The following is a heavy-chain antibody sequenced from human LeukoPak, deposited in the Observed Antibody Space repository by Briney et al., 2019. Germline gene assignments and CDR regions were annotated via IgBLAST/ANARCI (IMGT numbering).Heavy chain of an antibody. CDR2: MNPNSGNT. CDR1: GYTFTSYD. CDR3: ARGGRGSWYIPYYYYGMDV. Sequence: ASVKVSFKASGYTFTSYDINWVRQPPAQGLEWMGCMNPNSGNTGYAQKFQGRVTMTRNTSISTAYMELSSLRSEDTAVYYCARGGRGSWYIPYYYYGMDVWGQGTTVTVSS. V-gene: IGHV1-8*01. D-gene: IGHD6-13*01. J-gene: IGHJ6*02.